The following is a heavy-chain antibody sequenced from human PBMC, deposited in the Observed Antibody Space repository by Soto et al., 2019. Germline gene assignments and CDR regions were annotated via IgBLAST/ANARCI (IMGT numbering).Heavy chain of an antibody. CDR3: ATLGHYDFWSGFRKGTWFDL. CDR1: GGSFIGYY. CDR2: INHSGST. J-gene: IGHJ5*02. Sequence: QVQLQQWGAGLLKPSETVSLTCAVYGGSFIGYYGTWIRQPPEQGLEWIGEINHSGSTNYNPSLKGRVTISADMTKNQVSLRLSSVTAADTPVYYCATLGHYDFWSGFRKGTWFDLRGEGPLVTVSS. D-gene: IGHD3-3*01. V-gene: IGHV4-34*01.